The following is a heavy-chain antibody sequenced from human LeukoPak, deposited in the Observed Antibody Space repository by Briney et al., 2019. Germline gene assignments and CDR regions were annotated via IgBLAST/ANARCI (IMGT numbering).Heavy chain of an antibody. CDR2: IGHDGSYK. D-gene: IGHD2-21*01. J-gene: IGHJ3*02. CDR3: AKDPSYSFDI. Sequence: PGGSLRLSCIVSGFTFNTYGFHWFRQAPGKGLEWLAFIGHDGSYKHYADSVRGRFTISRDNSKNTLYLQMNSLRADDTALYRCAKDPSYSFDIWGQGTKVTVSS. V-gene: IGHV3-30*02. CDR1: GFTFNTYG.